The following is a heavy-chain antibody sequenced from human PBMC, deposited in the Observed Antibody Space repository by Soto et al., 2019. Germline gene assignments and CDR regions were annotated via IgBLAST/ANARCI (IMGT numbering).Heavy chain of an antibody. CDR1: GGSISSYY. CDR3: ARHQTDDYVWGSYLDY. D-gene: IGHD3-16*01. J-gene: IGHJ4*02. CDR2: IYYSGST. V-gene: IGHV4-59*08. Sequence: QVQLQESGPGLVKPSETLSLTCTVSGGSISSYYWSWIRQPPGKGLEWIGYIYYSGSTKYNPSLKSRVTISVDTSKNQFSLKLSSLTAADTAVYYCARHQTDDYVWGSYLDYWGQGTLVTVSS.